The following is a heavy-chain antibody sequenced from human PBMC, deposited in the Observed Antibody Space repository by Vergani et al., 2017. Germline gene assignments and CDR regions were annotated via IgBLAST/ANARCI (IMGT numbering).Heavy chain of an antibody. V-gene: IGHV3-23*01. D-gene: IGHD2/OR15-2a*01. Sequence: EVHLLESGGGLVQSGGSLRLSCAASGFTFSNSAVSWVRQAPGRGLAWVSSISGPGLSTYYADSVEGRFSISRDNSKNTVFLQMHSLRAEDTAIYYCVXEKIVLDSYFFDSWGHESWSPSPQ. CDR1: GFTFSNSA. CDR2: ISGPGLST. CDR3: VXEKIVLDSYFFDS. J-gene: IGHJ4*01.